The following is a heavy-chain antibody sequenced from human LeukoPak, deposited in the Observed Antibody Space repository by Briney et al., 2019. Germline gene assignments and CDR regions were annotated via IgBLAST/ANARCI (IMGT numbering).Heavy chain of an antibody. D-gene: IGHD5-12*01. Sequence: PGGSLRLSCAASGFSFSTYEFHWVRHAPGKGLEWVSYISASGQTIYYADSVRGRFTISRDNAKNSLYLQMNSLRAEDTAVYYCARDRGYSGYDFDYWGQGTLVTVSS. CDR1: GFSFSTYE. CDR2: ISASGQTI. CDR3: ARDRGYSGYDFDY. J-gene: IGHJ4*02. V-gene: IGHV3-48*03.